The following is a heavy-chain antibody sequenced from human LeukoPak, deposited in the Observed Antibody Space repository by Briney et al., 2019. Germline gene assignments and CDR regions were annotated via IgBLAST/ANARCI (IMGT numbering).Heavy chain of an antibody. J-gene: IGHJ4*02. Sequence: GGSLRLSCAASGFTFSSYSMNWVRQAPGKGLEWVSSISSSSSYIYYADSVKGRFTISRDNAKNSLYLQMNSLRAEDTALYYCAKDFSGWYGTTGGDYWGQGTLVTVSS. CDR1: GFTFSSYS. CDR3: AKDFSGWYGTTGGDY. D-gene: IGHD6-19*01. V-gene: IGHV3-21*04. CDR2: ISSSSSYI.